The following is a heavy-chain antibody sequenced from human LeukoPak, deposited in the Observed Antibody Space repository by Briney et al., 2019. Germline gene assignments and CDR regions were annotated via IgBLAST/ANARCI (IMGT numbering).Heavy chain of an antibody. CDR3: ATVPNYSSGWYYFDY. CDR1: GYTLTKLS. V-gene: IGHV1-24*01. CDR2: FDPEDGER. D-gene: IGHD6-19*01. J-gene: IGHJ4*02. Sequence: ASVKVSCKVSGYTLTKLSMHWVRQAPGKGLEWMGTFDPEDGERLYAQKFQGRVTMTEDTSTDTAYMELSSLRSEDTAVYYCATVPNYSSGWYYFDYWGQGTLVTVSS.